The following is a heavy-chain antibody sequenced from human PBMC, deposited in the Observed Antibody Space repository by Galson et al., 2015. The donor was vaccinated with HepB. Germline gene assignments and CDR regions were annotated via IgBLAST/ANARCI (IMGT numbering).Heavy chain of an antibody. CDR2: ISGSGGST. Sequence: SLRLSCAASGFTFSSYAMSWVRQAPGKGLEWVSAISGSGGSTYYADSVKGRFTISRDNSKNTLYLQMNSLRAEDTAVYYCAKAGSLWLTRHAFDYWGQGTLVTVSS. CDR3: AKAGSLWLTRHAFDY. CDR1: GFTFSSYA. J-gene: IGHJ4*02. D-gene: IGHD3-10*01. V-gene: IGHV3-23*01.